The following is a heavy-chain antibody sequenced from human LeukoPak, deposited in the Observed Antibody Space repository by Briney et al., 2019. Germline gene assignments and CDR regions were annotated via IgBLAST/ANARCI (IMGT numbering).Heavy chain of an antibody. CDR2: IYYSGST. Sequence: SETLSLTCTVSGGSISNYYWSWIRQPPGKGLEWIGYIYYSGSTNYNPSLKSRVTISVDTSRNQFSLKLSSVTAADTAVYHCARRGYSYGYLDYWGQGTLVTVSS. D-gene: IGHD5-18*01. CDR1: GGSISNYY. CDR3: ARRGYSYGYLDY. J-gene: IGHJ4*02. V-gene: IGHV4-59*08.